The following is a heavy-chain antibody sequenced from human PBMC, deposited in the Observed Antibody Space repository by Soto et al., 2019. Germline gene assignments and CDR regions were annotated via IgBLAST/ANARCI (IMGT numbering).Heavy chain of an antibody. Sequence: GASVKVSCKASGYTFTGCYMHWVRQAPGQGLEWMGWINPNSGGTNYAQKFQGWVAMTRDTSISTAYMELSRLRSDDTAVYYCARDLSPAEGSFDYWGQGTLVTVSS. CDR3: ARDLSPAEGSFDY. CDR2: INPNSGGT. V-gene: IGHV1-2*04. J-gene: IGHJ4*02. CDR1: GYTFTGCY.